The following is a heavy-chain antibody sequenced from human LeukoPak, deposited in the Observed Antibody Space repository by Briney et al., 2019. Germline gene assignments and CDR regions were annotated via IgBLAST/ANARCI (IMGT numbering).Heavy chain of an antibody. CDR3: ARTVRPSVTPYYFDY. D-gene: IGHD4-17*01. V-gene: IGHV3-23*01. CDR2: ISGSGGST. CDR1: GFTFSSYA. Sequence: SGGSLRLSCAASGFTFSSYAMSWLRQAPGKGLEWVSAISGSGGSTYYADSVKGRFTISRDNSKNTLYLQMNSLRAEDTAVYYCARTVRPSVTPYYFDYWGQGTLVTVSS. J-gene: IGHJ4*02.